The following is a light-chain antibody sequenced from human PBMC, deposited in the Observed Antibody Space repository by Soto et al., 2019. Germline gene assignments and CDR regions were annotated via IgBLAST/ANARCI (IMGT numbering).Light chain of an antibody. CDR3: ISFPASNNLWV. CDR2: DVS. V-gene: IGLV2-8*01. CDR1: SSDVGGYNY. J-gene: IGLJ3*02. Sequence: QSALTQPPSASGSPGQSVAISCTGISSDVGGYNYVSWYQQHPGKVPKLIIYDVSRPPSGVPDRFSGSKSGNTASLTVSGLQAEDESDYYCISFPASNNLWVFGGGTKLTVL.